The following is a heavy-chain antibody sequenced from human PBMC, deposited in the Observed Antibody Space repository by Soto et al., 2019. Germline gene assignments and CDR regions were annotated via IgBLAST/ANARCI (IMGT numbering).Heavy chain of an antibody. D-gene: IGHD1-26*01. J-gene: IGHJ4*02. CDR1: VGTFSSYS. CDR2: IIPIFGTA. CDR3: ARDGGRHSGGIDY. V-gene: IGHV1-69*01. Sequence: QVQLVQSGAEVKKPGSSVKVSCKASVGTFSSYSINWVRQAPGQGLEWMGEIIPIFGTANYAQKFQGRVTITADESTSTAYMELSSLRSEDTAVYYCARDGGRHSGGIDYWGQGTLLTVSS.